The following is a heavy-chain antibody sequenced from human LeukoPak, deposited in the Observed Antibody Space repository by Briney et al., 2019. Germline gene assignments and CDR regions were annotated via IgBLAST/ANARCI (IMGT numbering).Heavy chain of an antibody. V-gene: IGHV1-18*01. CDR2: ISAYNGNT. Sequence: ASVKVSCKASGYTFSKYGFSWVRQAPGQGLEWMGWISAYNGNTKYAEKLQGRVTMTTDTSTSTADMELRSLRSDDTAVYYCVIDRSYSSGWYPRGYFDYWGQGTLVTVSS. D-gene: IGHD6-19*01. CDR1: GYTFSKYG. J-gene: IGHJ4*02. CDR3: VIDRSYSSGWYPRGYFDY.